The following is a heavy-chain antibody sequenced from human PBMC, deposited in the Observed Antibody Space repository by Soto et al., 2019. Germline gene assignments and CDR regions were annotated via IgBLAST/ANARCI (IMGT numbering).Heavy chain of an antibody. CDR3: ARGGDLSITGTPIYYYYYMDV. CDR1: GYTFTSYD. J-gene: IGHJ6*03. D-gene: IGHD1-20*01. V-gene: IGHV1-8*01. CDR2: MNPNSGNT. Sequence: ASVKVSCKASGYTFTSYDINWVRQATGQGLEWMGWMNPNSGNTGYAQKFQGRVTMTRNTSISTAYMELSSLRSEDTAVYYCARGGDLSITGTPIYYYYYMDVWGKGTTVTVSS.